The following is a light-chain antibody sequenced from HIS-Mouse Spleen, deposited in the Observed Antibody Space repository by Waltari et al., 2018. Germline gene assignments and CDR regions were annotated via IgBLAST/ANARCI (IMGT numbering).Light chain of an antibody. CDR3: QQRSNWPGIT. CDR1: QSVSSY. V-gene: IGKV3-11*01. J-gene: IGKJ3*01. CDR2: DAS. Sequence: EIVLTQSPATLSLSPGERATLSCRASQSVSSYLAWYQQKPGQAPRLLIYDASNRATGSPARFSGSGAGTDVTLTISSLEPEDFAVYYCQQRSNWPGITFGPGTKVDIK.